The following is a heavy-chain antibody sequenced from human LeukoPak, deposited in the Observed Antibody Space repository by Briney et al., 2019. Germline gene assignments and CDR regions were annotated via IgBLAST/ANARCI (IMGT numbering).Heavy chain of an antibody. D-gene: IGHD5-18*01. Sequence: SETLSLTCTVSGGSISSYYWSWIRQPAGKGLEWIGRIYTSGSTNYNPSLKSRVTISVDTSKNQFSLKLSSVTAADTAVYYCARHSRYAAIMSTYYYYYMDVWGKGTTVTISS. CDR2: IYTSGST. J-gene: IGHJ6*03. V-gene: IGHV4-4*07. CDR1: GGSISSYY. CDR3: ARHSRYAAIMSTYYYYYMDV.